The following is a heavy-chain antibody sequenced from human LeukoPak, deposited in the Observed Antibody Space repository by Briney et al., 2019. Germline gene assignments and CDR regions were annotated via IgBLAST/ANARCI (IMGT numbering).Heavy chain of an antibody. D-gene: IGHD3-16*02. J-gene: IGHJ4*02. CDR3: ARGGVGDYVWGSYRYRFDY. Sequence: GGSLRLSCAASGFTFSSYAMSWVRQAPGKGLEWVSYISSSGSTIYYADSVKGRFTISRDNAKNSLYLQMNSLRAEDTAVYYCARGGVGDYVWGSYRYRFDYWGQGTLVTVSS. CDR2: ISSSGSTI. CDR1: GFTFSSYA. V-gene: IGHV3-48*03.